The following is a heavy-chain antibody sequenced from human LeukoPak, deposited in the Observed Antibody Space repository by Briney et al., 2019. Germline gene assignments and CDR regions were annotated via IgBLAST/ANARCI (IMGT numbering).Heavy chain of an antibody. D-gene: IGHD2-15*01. CDR1: GFTFSDAW. J-gene: IGHJ4*02. V-gene: IGHV3-15*01. Sequence: GGSLRLSCVGSGFTFSDAWMSWVRQAPGKGLEWVGRIKSKSDGGTIDYAAPVKGRFTISRDDSRNTLYLQTNSLKTEDTAVYYCTTRRQDGWWGQETLVTVS. CDR3: TTRRQDGW. CDR2: IKSKSDGGTI.